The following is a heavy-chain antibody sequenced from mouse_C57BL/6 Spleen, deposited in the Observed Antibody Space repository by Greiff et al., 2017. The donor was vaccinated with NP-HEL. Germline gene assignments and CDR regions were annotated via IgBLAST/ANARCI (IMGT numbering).Heavy chain of an antibody. V-gene: IGHV14-2*01. Sequence: EVQLQQSGAELVKPGASVKLSCTASGFNIKDYYMHWVKQRPEQGLEWIGRIDPEDGDTKYAPKFQGKATITADTSSNTAYLQLNSLTSEDAAVYYCARSDDVVDNDAMDYWGQGTSVTVSS. CDR1: GFNIKDYY. CDR3: ARSDDVVDNDAMDY. J-gene: IGHJ4*01. D-gene: IGHD1-1*01. CDR2: IDPEDGDT.